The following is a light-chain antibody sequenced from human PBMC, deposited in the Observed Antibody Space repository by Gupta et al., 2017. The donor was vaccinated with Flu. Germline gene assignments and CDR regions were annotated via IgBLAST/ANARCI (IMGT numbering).Light chain of an antibody. J-gene: IGKJ1*01. CDR3: MRALT. CDR1: QNLLHSNGYNY. CDR2: WGS. Sequence: DVVMTQSPPSLPATSGGPTSISSRSSQNLLHSNGYNYLDWYVQEPGQSPQLLIYWGSNRASGVPDRFSGSGSGTDFTLKLSGVEAEDVWVYYCMRALTFGQGTKVEIK. V-gene: IGKV2-28*01.